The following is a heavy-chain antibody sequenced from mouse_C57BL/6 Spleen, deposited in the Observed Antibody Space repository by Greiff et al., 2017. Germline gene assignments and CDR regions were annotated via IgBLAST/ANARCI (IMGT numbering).Heavy chain of an antibody. J-gene: IGHJ4*01. CDR3: ARPSYYGSSSGYYAMDY. CDR2: IWSGGST. V-gene: IGHV2-2*01. D-gene: IGHD1-1*01. CDR1: GFSLTSYG. Sequence: QVQLQQPGPGLVQPSQSLSITCTVSGFSLTSYGVHWVRQSPGKGLEWLGVIWSGGSTDYNAAFISRLSISKDNSKSQVFFKMNSLQADDTAIYYCARPSYYGSSSGYYAMDYWGQGTSVTVSS.